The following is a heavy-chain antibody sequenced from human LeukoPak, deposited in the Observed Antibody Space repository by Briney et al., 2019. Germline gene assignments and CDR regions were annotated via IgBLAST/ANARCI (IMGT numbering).Heavy chain of an antibody. J-gene: IGHJ3*02. Sequence: SETLSLTCTVSGGSISSFYWSWIRQPPGKGLEWIGYMSYSGTTKYNPSLKSRLTISMDTSKNQFSLKLSSVTAADTAVYYCARVGMYSGIYDAFDIWGQGTMVTVSS. V-gene: IGHV4-59*01. CDR1: GGSISSFY. CDR2: MSYSGTT. CDR3: ARVGMYSGIYDAFDI. D-gene: IGHD1-26*01.